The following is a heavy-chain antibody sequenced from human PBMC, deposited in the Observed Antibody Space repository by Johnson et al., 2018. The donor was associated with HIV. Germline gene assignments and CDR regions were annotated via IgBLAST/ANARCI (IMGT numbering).Heavy chain of an antibody. Sequence: MQLVESGGGLVQPGGSLRLSCAASGFTFSSYAMSWVRQAPGKGLEWVANIKQDGSEKYYVDSVKGRITISRDNAKNSLYLQMNSLRAEDTAVYYCARDRLYSSGWYGTDAFDIWGQGTMVTVSS. J-gene: IGHJ3*02. V-gene: IGHV3-7*01. D-gene: IGHD6-19*01. CDR3: ARDRLYSSGWYGTDAFDI. CDR2: IKQDGSEK. CDR1: GFTFSSYA.